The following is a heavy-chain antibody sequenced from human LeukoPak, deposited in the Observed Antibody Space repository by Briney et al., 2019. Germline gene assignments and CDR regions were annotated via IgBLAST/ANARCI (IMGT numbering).Heavy chain of an antibody. CDR3: APGGMTKLTTDEGDY. V-gene: IGHV1-58*01. CDR2: IVVGSGNT. J-gene: IGHJ4*02. D-gene: IGHD4-17*01. CDR1: GLTFTSSA. Sequence: SVKVSCKASGLTFTSSAVQWERQARGQRLEWIGWIVVGSGNTNYAQKFQERVIITRDMSTSTSYMELSSLRSDDTAVYYCAPGGMTKLTTDEGDYWGQGTLVTVSS.